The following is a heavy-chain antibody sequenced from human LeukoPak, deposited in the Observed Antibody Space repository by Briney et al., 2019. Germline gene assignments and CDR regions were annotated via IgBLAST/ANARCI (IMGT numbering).Heavy chain of an antibody. D-gene: IGHD1-1*01. CDR1: GGSISNSY. CDR2: VYYSGST. J-gene: IGHJ4*02. CDR3: AMSLNWNDPFDS. Sequence: NPSETLSLTCIVSGGSISNSYWSWIRQPPGKGLEWIGYVYYSGSTNYNPSLKGRVTISVDRSKTQFSLKLTSVTAADTALYHCAMSLNWNDPFDSWGQGTLVTVSS. V-gene: IGHV4-59*01.